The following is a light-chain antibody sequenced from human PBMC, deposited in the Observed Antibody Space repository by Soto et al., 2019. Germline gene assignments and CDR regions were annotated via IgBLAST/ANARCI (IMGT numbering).Light chain of an antibody. CDR3: SSFTSSSTWV. V-gene: IGLV2-18*02. CDR1: SSDVGSYNR. J-gene: IGLJ1*01. Sequence: QSALTQPPSVSGSPGQSVTISCTGTSSDVGSYNRVSWYQQPPGTAPKLVIYDVTNRPSGVPDRFSGSKSDNTATLTISGIQAEDEADYYCSSFTSSSTWVFGTGTKVTVL. CDR2: DVT.